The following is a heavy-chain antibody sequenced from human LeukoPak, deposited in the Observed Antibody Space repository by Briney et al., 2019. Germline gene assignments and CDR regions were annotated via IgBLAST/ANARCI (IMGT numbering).Heavy chain of an antibody. CDR3: ARGEYDYVWGSYRGIDY. J-gene: IGHJ4*02. Sequence: NSSETLSLTCTVSGGSISSYYWSWIRQPPGEGLEWIGYIYYSGSTNYNPSHKSRVTISVDTSKNQFSLKLSSVTAADTAVYYCARGEYDYVWGSYRGIDYWGQGTLVTVSS. CDR2: IYYSGST. CDR1: GGSISSYY. V-gene: IGHV4-59*08. D-gene: IGHD3-16*02.